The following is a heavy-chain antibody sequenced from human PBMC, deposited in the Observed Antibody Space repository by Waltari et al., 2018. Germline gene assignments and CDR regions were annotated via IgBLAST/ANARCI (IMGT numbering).Heavy chain of an antibody. CDR1: GFTFSSYG. D-gene: IGHD6-13*01. CDR2: IRYDGSNK. Sequence: QVQLVESGGGVVQPGGSLRLSCAASGFTFSSYGMHWVRQAPGKGLEWVAFIRYDGSNKYYADSGKGRFTISRDNSKNTLYLQMNSLRAEDTAVYYCAKGWRIAAAGTGLEFDYWGQGTLVTVSS. CDR3: AKGWRIAAAGTGLEFDY. V-gene: IGHV3-30*02. J-gene: IGHJ4*02.